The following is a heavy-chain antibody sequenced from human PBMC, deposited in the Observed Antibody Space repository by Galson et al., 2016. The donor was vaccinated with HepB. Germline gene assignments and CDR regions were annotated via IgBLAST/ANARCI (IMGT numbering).Heavy chain of an antibody. J-gene: IGHJ6*04. CDR1: GFTFNNYG. D-gene: IGHD1-26*01. CDR2: ISRSGDST. V-gene: IGHV3-23*01. Sequence: SLRLSCAASGFTFNNYGMTWVRQAPGKGLEVVSSISRSGDSTDYADSVKGRFTVSRDNSKNTLSLQMNSLRVEDTAVYYCVQGSTAPAVWGKGTTVTVSS. CDR3: VQGSTAPAV.